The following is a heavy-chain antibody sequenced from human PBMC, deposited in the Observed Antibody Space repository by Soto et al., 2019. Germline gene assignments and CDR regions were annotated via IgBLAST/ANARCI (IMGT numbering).Heavy chain of an antibody. CDR3: SAYTITVKWGDV. J-gene: IGHJ3*01. V-gene: IGHV3-15*07. CDR1: GFPFNNAW. Sequence: EVHLVESGGGLVKPGGSLRLSCAASGFPFNNAWMNWVRQAPGKGLEWVGRVKSGSYGGTADYAAPVKGRFIISRDDSINTRYLHMNSLQTEYTAVYYCSAYTITVKWGDVWGQGTMVTVSS. CDR2: VKSGSYGGTA. D-gene: IGHD1-26*01.